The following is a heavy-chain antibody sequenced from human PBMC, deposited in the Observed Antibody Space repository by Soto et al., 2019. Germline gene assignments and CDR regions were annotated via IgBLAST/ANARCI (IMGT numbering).Heavy chain of an antibody. D-gene: IGHD3-3*01. Sequence: SETLSLTCAVSGGSISSSYWWNWVRQPPGKGLEWIGKIYHSGSTNYNPSLKNRVTISVDKSNNQFSLRLSSVTAADTAVYFCVTSLNYDFWRDGGRHYYFDYWGQGTLVTVSS. CDR3: VTSLNYDFWRDGGRHYYFDY. CDR1: GGSISSSYW. CDR2: IYHSGST. V-gene: IGHV4-4*02. J-gene: IGHJ4*02.